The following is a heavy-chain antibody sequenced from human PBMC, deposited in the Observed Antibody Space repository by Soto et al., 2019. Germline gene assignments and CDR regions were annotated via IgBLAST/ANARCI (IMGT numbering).Heavy chain of an antibody. V-gene: IGHV1-69*01. CDR2: IIPIFRTT. CDR3: ASVPN. Sequence: VQLVQSGAEVKKPVSSVKVSCQASGGSFSGQAVSWVRQGPGQGLEWLGGIIPIFRTTNYARKFQGRITITADLSTGTASMELTSLRSEDTSIYYCASVPNLGQGTLVTVSS. CDR1: GGSFSGQA. J-gene: IGHJ4*02.